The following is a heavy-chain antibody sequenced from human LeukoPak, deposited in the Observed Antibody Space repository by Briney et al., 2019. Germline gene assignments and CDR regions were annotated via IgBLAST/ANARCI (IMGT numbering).Heavy chain of an antibody. J-gene: IGHJ4*02. CDR2: FSGSGGST. D-gene: IGHD1-14*01. V-gene: IGHV3-23*01. Sequence: PGGSLRLSCAASGFTFRTYAMSWVRQAPGKGLEWVSAFSGSGGSTYYADSVKGRFTISRDNPKNTVYLQMNSLRAEDTAVYYCANSSPPPINYWGQGTLVTVSS. CDR1: GFTFRTYA. CDR3: ANSSPPPINY.